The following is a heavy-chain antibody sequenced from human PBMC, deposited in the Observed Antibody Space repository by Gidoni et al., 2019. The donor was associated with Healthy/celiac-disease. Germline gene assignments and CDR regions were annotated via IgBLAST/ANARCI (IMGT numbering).Heavy chain of an antibody. CDR1: GYTFTSYA. V-gene: IGHV1-3*01. CDR2: INAGNGNT. CDR3: ASSYYGSGPQSYAFDI. D-gene: IGHD3-10*01. Sequence: QVQLVQSGAEVKKPGASVKVSCKASGYTFTSYAMHWVRQAPGQRLEWMGWINAGNGNTKYSQKFQGRVTITRDTSASTAYMELSSLRSEDTAVYYCASSYYGSGPQSYAFDIWGQGTMVTVFS. J-gene: IGHJ3*02.